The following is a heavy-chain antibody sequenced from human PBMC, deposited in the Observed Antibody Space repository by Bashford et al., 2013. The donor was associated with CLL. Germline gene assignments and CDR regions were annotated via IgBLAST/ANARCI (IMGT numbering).Heavy chain of an antibody. J-gene: IGHJ3*02. Sequence: SETLSLTCTVSGGSISGGSYSWSWIRQPAGKGLEWIGRIYTGGSTNYNPSLKSRVTISVDTSKNQFSLKLSSVTAADTAEYYCARVVTADHDACDIWGQGTMVTVSS. D-gene: IGHD2-21*02. V-gene: IGHV4-61*02. CDR2: IYTGGST. CDR1: GGSISGGSYS. CDR3: ARVVTADHDACDI.